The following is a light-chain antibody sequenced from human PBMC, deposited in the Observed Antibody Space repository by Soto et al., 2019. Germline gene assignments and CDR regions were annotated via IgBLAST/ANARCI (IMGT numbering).Light chain of an antibody. J-gene: IGKJ5*01. CDR1: QSVSNY. CDR3: QQRSSWPIT. V-gene: IGKV3-11*01. CDR2: DAS. Sequence: EIVLTQSPATLSLSPGERATLSCRASQSVSNYLAWYQQKPGQAPRLLIHDASDRATGIPARFSGSGSETDFTLIISSLEPEDFALYYCQQRSSWPITFGQGTRLEIK.